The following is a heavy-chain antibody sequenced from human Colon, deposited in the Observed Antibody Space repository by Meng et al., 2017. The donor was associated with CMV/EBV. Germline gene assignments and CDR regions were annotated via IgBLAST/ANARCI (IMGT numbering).Heavy chain of an antibody. CDR3: AKDRSAKTVADS. D-gene: IGHD4-23*01. Sequence: GESLKISCEGSGFTFSTYAMSWVRQAPGKGLEWLATVSNSGSTTYYADSVKGRLTISRDNSKNTLYLQMNSLRVDDTAVYYCAKDRSAKTVADSWGQGLLVTVSS. CDR2: VSNSGSTT. CDR1: GFTFSTYA. J-gene: IGHJ4*02. V-gene: IGHV3-23*01.